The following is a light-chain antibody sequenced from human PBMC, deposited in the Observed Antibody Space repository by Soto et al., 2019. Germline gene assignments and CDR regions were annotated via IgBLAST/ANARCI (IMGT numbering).Light chain of an antibody. V-gene: IGKV3-11*01. J-gene: IGKJ1*01. CDR2: AAS. Sequence: EIVLTPSPATLSLSPGERATLSCRASQSVSSYLAWDQQNPGQAPRLLIYAASTRATGVPGRFSGSGSGTEFTLTISSLQSEDFAEYHCQQRSNWPPWTFGQGTKVDI. CDR1: QSVSSY. CDR3: QQRSNWPPWT.